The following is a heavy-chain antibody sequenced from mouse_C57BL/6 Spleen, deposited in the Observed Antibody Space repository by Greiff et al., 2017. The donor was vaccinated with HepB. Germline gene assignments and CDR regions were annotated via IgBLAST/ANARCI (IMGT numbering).Heavy chain of an antibody. CDR3: ARALITTVVATRGYFDV. D-gene: IGHD1-1*01. V-gene: IGHV1-7*01. CDR2: INPSSGYT. Sequence: QVHVKQSGAELAKPGASVKLSCKASGYTFTSYWMHWVKQRPGQGLEWIGYINPSSGYTKYNQKFKDKATLTADKSSSTAYMQLSSLTDEDSAVYYCARALITTVVATRGYFDVWGTGTTVTVSS. CDR1: GYTFTSYW. J-gene: IGHJ1*03.